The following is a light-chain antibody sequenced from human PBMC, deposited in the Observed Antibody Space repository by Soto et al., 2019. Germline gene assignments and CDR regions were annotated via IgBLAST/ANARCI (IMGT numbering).Light chain of an antibody. CDR3: QQYHDWPMT. Sequence: EVVMTQSPATLSVSPGERGTLSCRASQSISNNLAWYQQKPGQAPRLLISGASTRATGIPVRFSGSGSGTDFTLTISSLQSEDFVFYYCQQYHDWPMTFGPGTKVDIK. J-gene: IGKJ3*01. CDR2: GAS. V-gene: IGKV3-15*01. CDR1: QSISNN.